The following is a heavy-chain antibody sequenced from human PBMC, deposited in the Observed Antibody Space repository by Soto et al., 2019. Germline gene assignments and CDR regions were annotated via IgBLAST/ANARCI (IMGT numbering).Heavy chain of an antibody. V-gene: IGHV1-2*04. CDR3: ARGRYYDFWSGYNDAFDI. Sequence: GASVKVSCKGSGYTFTGYYMHWVRQAPGQGLEWMGWINPNSGRTNYAQKFQGWVTMTRDTSFSTAYMELSRLRSDDTAVYYCARGRYYDFWSGYNDAFDIWGQGTMVTV. J-gene: IGHJ3*02. CDR2: INPNSGRT. D-gene: IGHD3-3*01. CDR1: GYTFTGYY.